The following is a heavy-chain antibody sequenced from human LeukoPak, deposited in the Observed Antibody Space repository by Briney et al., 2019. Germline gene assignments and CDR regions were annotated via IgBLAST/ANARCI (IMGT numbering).Heavy chain of an antibody. J-gene: IGHJ4*02. CDR3: ARDTIGIGLRLGEYTDS. CDR1: GGSISTSNYF. V-gene: IGHV4-39*07. Sequence: TSETLSLTCTVSGGSISTSNYFWGWIRQPPGKGLEWIGSIYYSGSTYYNPSLKSRVTISIDTSKKQFSLKLSSVTAADTAVYYCARDTIGIGLRLGEYTDSWGQGTLVTVSS. CDR2: IYYSGST. D-gene: IGHD3-16*01.